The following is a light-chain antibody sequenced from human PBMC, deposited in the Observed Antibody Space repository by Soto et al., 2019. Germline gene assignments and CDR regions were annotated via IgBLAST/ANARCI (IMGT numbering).Light chain of an antibody. CDR1: QSVSSN. Sequence: EIVMTQSPATLSVTRGERATLSCRASQSVSSNLAWYQQKPGQAPRLLIYGASTRATGIPARFSGSGSGTEFTLTISSLQSEDFAVYYCQQYNNWLALTFGGGTKVEIK. CDR3: QQYNNWLALT. CDR2: GAS. J-gene: IGKJ4*01. V-gene: IGKV3-15*01.